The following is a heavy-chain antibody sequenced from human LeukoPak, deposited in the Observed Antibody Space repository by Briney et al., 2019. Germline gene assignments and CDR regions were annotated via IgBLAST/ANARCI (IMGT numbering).Heavy chain of an antibody. D-gene: IGHD3-9*01. CDR2: IYYSGST. CDR1: GGSISSGDYC. V-gene: IGHV4-30-4*01. J-gene: IGHJ4*02. CDR3: ARSKTYYDILTGYAYPFDY. Sequence: PSQTLSLTCTVSGGSISSGDYCWSWIPQPPGKGLEWIGYIYYSGSTYYHSYLKSRVTISVDTSKNQFSLKLSSVTAADTAVYYCARSKTYYDILTGYAYPFDYWGQGTLVTVSS.